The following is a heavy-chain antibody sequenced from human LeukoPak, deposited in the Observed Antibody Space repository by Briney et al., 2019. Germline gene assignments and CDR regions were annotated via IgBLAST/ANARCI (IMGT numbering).Heavy chain of an antibody. J-gene: IGHJ6*02. CDR1: GYTFTSYD. V-gene: IGHV1-8*01. Sequence: ASVKVSCKASGYTFTSYDINWVRQASGQGLEWMGWMNPNSGNTGYAQKFQGWVTMTRDTSISTAYMELSRLRSDDTAVYYCARGLDIVVVPVLPSSQHYYYYGMDVWGQGTTVTVSS. CDR2: MNPNSGNT. D-gene: IGHD2-2*01. CDR3: ARGLDIVVVPVLPSSQHYYYYGMDV.